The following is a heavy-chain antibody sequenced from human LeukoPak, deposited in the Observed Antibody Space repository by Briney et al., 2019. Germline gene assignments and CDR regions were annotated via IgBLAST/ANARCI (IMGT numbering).Heavy chain of an antibody. V-gene: IGHV3-74*01. CDR3: AKDLRYYGSGSYYPGGYFDY. D-gene: IGHD3-10*01. Sequence: GGSLRFSCTASGFTFNNYWMHWVRQVPGKGLVWVSRISNDGRSSSYADSVKGRLIISRDNAKNTLYLQMNSLRAEDTAVYYCAKDLRYYGSGSYYPGGYFDYWGQGTLVTVSS. J-gene: IGHJ4*02. CDR2: ISNDGRSS. CDR1: GFTFNNYW.